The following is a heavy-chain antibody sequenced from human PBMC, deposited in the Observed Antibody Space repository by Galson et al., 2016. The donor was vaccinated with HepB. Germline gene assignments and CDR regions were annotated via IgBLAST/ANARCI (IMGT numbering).Heavy chain of an antibody. CDR3: AKELTIAVAGGAFDG. D-gene: IGHD6-19*01. Sequence: SLRLSCAASGFTFDDYTMHWVRQLPGKGLEWVSLIRWDGSNTFYTDSVKGRFSITRDNSRKSLYLQMNSLRTEDTALYYCAKELTIAVAGGAFDGWGQGTMVTVSS. J-gene: IGHJ3*01. CDR1: GFTFDDYT. V-gene: IGHV3-43*01. CDR2: IRWDGSNT.